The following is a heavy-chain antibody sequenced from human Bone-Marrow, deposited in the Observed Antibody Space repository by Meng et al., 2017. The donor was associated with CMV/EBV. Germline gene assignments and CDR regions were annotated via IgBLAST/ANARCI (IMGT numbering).Heavy chain of an antibody. Sequence: GGSLRLSCAASGFTFSTSSMNWVRQAPGKGLEWVSSITSSSNYIYYADSVKGRFTISRDNAKNSLYLQMNSLRAEDTAVYYCARGESSYGGIGLDYWGQGTLVTVSS. D-gene: IGHD4-23*01. CDR1: GFTFSTSS. J-gene: IGHJ4*02. V-gene: IGHV3-21*01. CDR2: ITSSSNYI. CDR3: ARGESSYGGIGLDY.